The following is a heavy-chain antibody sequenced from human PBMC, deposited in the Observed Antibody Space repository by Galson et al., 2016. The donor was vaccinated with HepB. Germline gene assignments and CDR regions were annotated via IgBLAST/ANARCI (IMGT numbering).Heavy chain of an antibody. CDR2: ISAYTGNT. D-gene: IGHD1-26*01. Sequence: SVKVSCKASGYTFMSYGVNWVRQAPGQGLEWMGWISAYTGNTNYAQNLQGRVTMTTDTSTSTAYMELRSLRSDDTAVYYCARGDNFVGASDYYGMDVWGQGTTVTVSS. CDR1: GYTFMSYG. V-gene: IGHV1-18*01. J-gene: IGHJ6*02. CDR3: ARGDNFVGASDYYGMDV.